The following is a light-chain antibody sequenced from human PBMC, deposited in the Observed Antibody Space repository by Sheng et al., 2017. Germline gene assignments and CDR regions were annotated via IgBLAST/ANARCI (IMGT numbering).Light chain of an antibody. CDR1: SSDVGRYDY. CDR2: EVN. CDR3: CSYAGSSTYV. V-gene: IGLV2-23*02. Sequence: QSALTQPPSASGSPGQSVTISCTGTSSDVGRYDYVSWYQQHPGKAPKLMIYEVNKRPSGVSNRFSGSKSGNTASLTISGLQAEDEADYYCCSYAGSSTYVFGTGTKVTVL. J-gene: IGLJ1*01.